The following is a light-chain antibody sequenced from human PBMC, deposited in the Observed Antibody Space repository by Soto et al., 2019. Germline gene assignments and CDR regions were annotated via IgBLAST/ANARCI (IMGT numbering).Light chain of an antibody. Sequence: QSALTQPPSTSGTPGQRVTISCSGSSSNIGSNTVNWYQQLPGTAPKLLIYTDNQRPSGVPDRFSGSKSGTSASLAISGLQSEDEADYYCATWDDNLNGLYVFGPGTKLTVL. CDR3: ATWDDNLNGLYV. V-gene: IGLV1-44*01. CDR2: TDN. J-gene: IGLJ1*01. CDR1: SSNIGSNT.